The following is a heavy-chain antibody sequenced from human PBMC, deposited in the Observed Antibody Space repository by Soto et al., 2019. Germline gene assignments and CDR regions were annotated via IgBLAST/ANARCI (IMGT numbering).Heavy chain of an antibody. CDR1: GFTFSNSA. V-gene: IGHV3-30-3*01. D-gene: IGHD3-10*01. J-gene: IGHJ4*02. Sequence: QVQLVESGGGVVQPGRSLRLSCVASGFTFSNSAIHWVRQAPGKGLDWVAVISYDGSNKYYGDSVKGRFTISRDNSKNTVYLQMSSLRGDDSAVYYCAREIDGNSGAIDYWGQGTLVTVSS. CDR3: AREIDGNSGAIDY. CDR2: ISYDGSNK.